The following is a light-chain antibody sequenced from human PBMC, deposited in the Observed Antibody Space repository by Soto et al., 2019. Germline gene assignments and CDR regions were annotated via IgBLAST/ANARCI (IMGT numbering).Light chain of an antibody. CDR3: QQYYSYPRT. J-gene: IGKJ1*01. CDR1: RTINSF. Sequence: DIQMTQSPSSLSASVGDRVTITCRASRTINSFLNWYQQKPGKAPKLLIYAASTLQSGVPSRFSGSGSGTDFTLTISRLQSEDFATYYCQQYYSYPRTFGQGTKVDIK. V-gene: IGKV1-39*01. CDR2: AAS.